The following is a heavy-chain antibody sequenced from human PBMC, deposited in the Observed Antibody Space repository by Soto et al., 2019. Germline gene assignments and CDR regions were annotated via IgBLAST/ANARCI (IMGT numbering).Heavy chain of an antibody. CDR1: GGSISSSSYY. D-gene: IGHD3-16*02. CDR3: ARHVAFLDPFGGVIVIPHFDY. J-gene: IGHJ4*02. Sequence: SETLSLTCTVSGGSISSSSYYWGWIRQPPGKGLEWIGSIYYSGSTYYNPSLKSRVTISVDTSKNQFSLKLSSVTAADTAVYYCARHVAFLDPFGGVIVIPHFDYWGQGTLVTVSS. V-gene: IGHV4-39*01. CDR2: IYYSGST.